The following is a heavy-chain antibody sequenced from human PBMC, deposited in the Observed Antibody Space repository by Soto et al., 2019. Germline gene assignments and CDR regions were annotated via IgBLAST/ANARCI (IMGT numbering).Heavy chain of an antibody. CDR1: GGTFSSYT. V-gene: IGHV1-69*02. D-gene: IGHD3-9*01. CDR3: ARRKYYDILTGYHPIPPIDY. Sequence: SVKVSCKASGGTFSSYTISWVRQAPGQGLEWMGRIIPILGIANYAQKFQGRVTITADKSTSTAYMELSSLRSEDTAVYYCARRKYYDILTGYHPIPPIDYWGQGTLVSVSS. J-gene: IGHJ4*02. CDR2: IIPILGIA.